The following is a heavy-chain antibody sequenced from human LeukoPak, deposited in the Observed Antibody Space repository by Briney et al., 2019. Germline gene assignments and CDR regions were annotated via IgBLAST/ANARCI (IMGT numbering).Heavy chain of an antibody. CDR1: GYTFTSYA. CDR3: ASGSYGYSWIDY. Sequence: ASVKVSCKASGYTFTSYAIPWVRQAPGQRVGWMGWIYAGYGNTKYSEKFQGRDTITRDTSASTAYMELSSRRSEDTAVYYCASGSYGYSWIDYWGQRTLVTVSS. J-gene: IGHJ4*02. D-gene: IGHD5-18*01. CDR2: IYAGYGNT. V-gene: IGHV1-3*01.